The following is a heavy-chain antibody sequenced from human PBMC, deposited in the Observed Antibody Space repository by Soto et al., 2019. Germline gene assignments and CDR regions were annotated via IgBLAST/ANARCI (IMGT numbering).Heavy chain of an antibody. CDR3: ARILLHDYSNYYDY. V-gene: IGHV2-26*01. CDR1: GFSLSNARMG. D-gene: IGHD4-4*01. J-gene: IGHJ4*02. Sequence: QVTLKESGPVLVKPTETLTLTCTVSGFSLSNARMGVSWIRQPPGKALEWLAHIFSNDEKSYSTSLKSRLTISKDTSKSQVVLTMTNMDPEDKDTYYCARILLHDYSNYYDYWGQGTLVTVSS. CDR2: IFSNDEK.